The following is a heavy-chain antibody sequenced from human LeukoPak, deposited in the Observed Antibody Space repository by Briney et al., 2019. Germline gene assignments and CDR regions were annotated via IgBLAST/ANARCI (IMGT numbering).Heavy chain of an antibody. CDR2: INPNSGGT. D-gene: IGHD3-10*01. CDR3: ARITYYYGSGSPHNWFDP. V-gene: IGHV1-2*02. Sequence: ASVKVSCKASGYTLTGYYMHWVRQAPGQGPEWMGWINPNSGGTNYAQKFQGRVTMTRDTSISTAYMELSRLRSDDTAVYYCARITYYYGSGSPHNWFDPWGQGTLVTVSS. CDR1: GYTLTGYY. J-gene: IGHJ5*02.